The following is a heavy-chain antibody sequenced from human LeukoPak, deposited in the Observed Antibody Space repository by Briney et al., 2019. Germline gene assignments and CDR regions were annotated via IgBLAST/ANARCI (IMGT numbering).Heavy chain of an antibody. D-gene: IGHD1-1*01. Sequence: GGSLRLSCAASGFTFNNCAMTWVRQAPGKGLEWVSAISGSGGGTYYADSVKGRFTISRDNFQNTLYLQMSSLKARGTPVYYCAKGGTGLRYYYSMDVWGKGTTVTVSS. CDR3: AKGGTGLRYYYSMDV. CDR1: GFTFNNCA. V-gene: IGHV3-23*01. J-gene: IGHJ6*03. CDR2: ISGSGGGT.